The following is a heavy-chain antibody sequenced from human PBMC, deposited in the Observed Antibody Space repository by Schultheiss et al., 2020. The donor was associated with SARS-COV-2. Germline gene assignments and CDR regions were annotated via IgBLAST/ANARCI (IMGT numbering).Heavy chain of an antibody. J-gene: IGHJ3*02. D-gene: IGHD3-3*01. CDR1: GYTFTSYY. V-gene: IGHV1-46*01. Sequence: ASVKVSCKASGYTFTSYYMHWVRQAPGQGLEWMGIINPSGGSTSYAQKFQGRVTMTRDTSTSTVYMELRSLRSDDTAVYYCAKGVLRFLEWFPPGDAFDIWGQGTMVTVSS. CDR2: INPSGGST. CDR3: AKGVLRFLEWFPPGDAFDI.